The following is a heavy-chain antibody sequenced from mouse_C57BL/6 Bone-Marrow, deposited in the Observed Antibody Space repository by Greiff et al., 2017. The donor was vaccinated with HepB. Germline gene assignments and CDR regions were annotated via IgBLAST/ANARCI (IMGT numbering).Heavy chain of an antibody. CDR3: ARYIYYGSSFWYFDV. CDR2: IRNKANGYTT. D-gene: IGHD1-1*01. CDR1: GFTFTDYY. Sequence: EVKVVESGGGLVQPGGSLSVSCAASGFTFTDYYMSWVRQPPGKALEWLGFIRNKANGYTTEYSASVKGRFTISRDNSQSILYLQMNALRAEDSATYYCARYIYYGSSFWYFDVWGTGTTVTVSS. V-gene: IGHV7-3*01. J-gene: IGHJ1*03.